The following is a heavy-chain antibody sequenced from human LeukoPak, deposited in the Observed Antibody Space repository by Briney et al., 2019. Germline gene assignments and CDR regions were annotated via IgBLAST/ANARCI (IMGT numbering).Heavy chain of an antibody. CDR1: GGSISDYY. CDR3: ARVGDYGDWDPDNWFDP. Sequence: SETLSLTCTVSGGSISDYYWTWIRQPPGKGLEWIGHIYYSGNTIYNPSLKSRVTISVDTSKNQFSLKLSSVTAADTAVYYCARVGDYGDWDPDNWFDPWGQGTLVTVSS. V-gene: IGHV4-59*01. D-gene: IGHD4-17*01. CDR2: IYYSGNT. J-gene: IGHJ5*02.